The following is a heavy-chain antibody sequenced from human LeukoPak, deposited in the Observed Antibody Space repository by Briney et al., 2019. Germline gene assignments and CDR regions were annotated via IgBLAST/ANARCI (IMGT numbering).Heavy chain of an antibody. CDR3: ARDRLTTVTTFHFDY. D-gene: IGHD4-17*01. V-gene: IGHV3-33*01. CDR2: IWSDTTNK. CDR1: GFTFSSYA. Sequence: GGSLRLSCAASGFTFSSYAMHWVRQAPGKGLEWVAVIWSDTTNKYYADSVKGLFTISRDNSKNTLYLQMSSLRAEDTAMYYCARDRLTTVTTFHFDYWGQGTLVTVSS. J-gene: IGHJ4*02.